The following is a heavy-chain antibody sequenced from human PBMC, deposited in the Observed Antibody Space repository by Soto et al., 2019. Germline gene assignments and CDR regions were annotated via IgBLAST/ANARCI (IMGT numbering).Heavy chain of an antibody. J-gene: IGHJ4*02. D-gene: IGHD4-17*01. CDR1: GFTFSSYA. CDR3: AKDPVYGDYPGCCFDY. CDR2: ISGSGGST. V-gene: IGHV3-23*01. Sequence: EVQLLESGGGLVQPGGSLRLSCAASGFTFSSYAMSWVRQAPGKGLEWVSAISGSGGSTYYADSVKGRFTISRDNSKNTLYLQMNSLRAEDTAVYYCAKDPVYGDYPGCCFDYWGQGTLVTVSS.